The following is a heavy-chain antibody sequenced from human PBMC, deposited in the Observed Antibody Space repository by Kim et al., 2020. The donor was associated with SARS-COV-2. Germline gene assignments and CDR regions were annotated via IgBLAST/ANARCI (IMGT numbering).Heavy chain of an antibody. V-gene: IGHV1-2*02. CDR3: ARSQTGTGTYWYFDL. CDR2: INPNSGGT. CDR1: GYTFTGYY. D-gene: IGHD1-1*01. J-gene: IGHJ2*01. Sequence: ASVKVSCKASGYTFTGYYMHWVRQAPGQGLEWMGWINPNSGGTNYAQKFQGRVTMTRDTSISTAYMELSRLRSDDTAVYYCARSQTGTGTYWYFDLWGRGTLVTVSS.